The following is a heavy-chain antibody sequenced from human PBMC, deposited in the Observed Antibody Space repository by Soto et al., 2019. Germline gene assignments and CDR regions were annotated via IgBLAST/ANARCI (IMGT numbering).Heavy chain of an antibody. V-gene: IGHV3-23*01. CDR1: GFTFSSYA. J-gene: IGHJ1*01. CDR2: ISGSGGST. D-gene: IGHD6-19*01. CDR3: AKHPNSKQWLVRAEYFQH. Sequence: GGSLRLSCAASGFTFSSYAMSWVRQAPGKGLEWVSAISGSGGSTYYADSVKGRFTISRDNSKNTLYLQMNSLRAEDTAVYYCAKHPNSKQWLVRAEYFQHWGQGTLVTVSS.